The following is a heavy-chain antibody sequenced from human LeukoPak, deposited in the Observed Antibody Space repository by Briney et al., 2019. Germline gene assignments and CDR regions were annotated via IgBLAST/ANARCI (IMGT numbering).Heavy chain of an antibody. D-gene: IGHD3-22*01. Sequence: SETLSLTCTVSGGSISSSSYYWGWIRQPPGKGLEWIGSIYYSGSTYYNPSLKSRVTISVDTSKNQFSLKLSSVTAADTAVYYCATHSSGFMYYFDYWGQGTLVTVSS. CDR2: IYYSGST. CDR3: ATHSSGFMYYFDY. V-gene: IGHV4-39*01. CDR1: GGSISSSSYY. J-gene: IGHJ4*02.